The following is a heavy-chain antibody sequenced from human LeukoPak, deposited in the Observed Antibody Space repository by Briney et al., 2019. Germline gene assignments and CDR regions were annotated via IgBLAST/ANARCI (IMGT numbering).Heavy chain of an antibody. D-gene: IGHD3-22*01. CDR3: ARVYDSSGYYEPSFDY. V-gene: IGHV1-2*02. Sequence: ASVKVSFKASGYTFTGYYMHWVRQAPGQGLEWMGWVNPNSGGTKYEEKFQGRVTMTRDTSISTAYMELSRLRSDDTAVYYCARVYDSSGYYEPSFDYWGQGSLVTVSS. CDR2: VNPNSGGT. J-gene: IGHJ4*02. CDR1: GYTFTGYY.